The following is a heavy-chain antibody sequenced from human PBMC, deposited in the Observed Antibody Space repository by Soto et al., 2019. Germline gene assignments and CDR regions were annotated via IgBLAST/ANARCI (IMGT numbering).Heavy chain of an antibody. CDR2: IYYSGST. V-gene: IGHV4-39*01. CDR3: ATINLEYSSSSGSVYYYYYMDV. D-gene: IGHD6-6*01. CDR1: GGSISGSSYY. J-gene: IGHJ6*03. Sequence: SETLSLTCTVSGGSISGSSYYWGWIRQPPGKGLEWIGSIYYSGSTYYNTSLKSRVTISVDTSKNQFSLKLSSVTAADTAVYYCATINLEYSSSSGSVYYYYYMDVWGKGTTVTVSS.